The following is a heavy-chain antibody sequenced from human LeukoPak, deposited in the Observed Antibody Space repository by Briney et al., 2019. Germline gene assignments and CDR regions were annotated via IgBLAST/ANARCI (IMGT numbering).Heavy chain of an antibody. CDR1: GFTFSSYA. CDR2: ISGSGGST. CDR3: AKGYCGGGSCLWIDY. V-gene: IGHV3-23*01. J-gene: IGHJ4*02. Sequence: AGGSLRLSCAASGFTFSSYAMSWVRQAPGKGLEWVSGISGSGGSTYYADSVKGRFTVSRDNSKNTLFLQMNSLRAEDTAVYYCAKGYCGGGSCLWIDYWGQGTLVTVSS. D-gene: IGHD2-15*01.